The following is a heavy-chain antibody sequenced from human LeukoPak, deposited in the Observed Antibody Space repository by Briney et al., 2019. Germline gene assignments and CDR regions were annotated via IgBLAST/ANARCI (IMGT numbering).Heavy chain of an antibody. CDR2: ISGGGGST. CDR1: GFTFSSYA. CDR3: ARSLNYYHFYFDY. J-gene: IGHJ4*02. Sequence: GGSLRLSXAASGFTFSSYAMTWVRQTPGKGLEWVSAISGGGGSTYYADSVKGRFTISRDNSKNTLYLQMNSLRAGDTAVYYCARSLNYYHFYFDYWGQGALVTVSS. V-gene: IGHV3-23*01. D-gene: IGHD3-22*01.